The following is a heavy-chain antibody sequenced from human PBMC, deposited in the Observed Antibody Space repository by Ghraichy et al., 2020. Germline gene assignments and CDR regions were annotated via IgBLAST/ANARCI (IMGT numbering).Heavy chain of an antibody. CDR1: GFTVTTYG. Sequence: EGSLRLSCAASGFTVTTYGMHWVRQAPGKGLEWVALIWYDARNKDYADSVKGRFTISRDNSRNTVYLDMSSLRPEDTGVYYCARDPYHFAPSDYFGMDVWGQGTTVTVSS. V-gene: IGHV3-33*01. CDR2: IWYDARNK. CDR3: ARDPYHFAPSDYFGMDV. J-gene: IGHJ6*02. D-gene: IGHD3/OR15-3a*01.